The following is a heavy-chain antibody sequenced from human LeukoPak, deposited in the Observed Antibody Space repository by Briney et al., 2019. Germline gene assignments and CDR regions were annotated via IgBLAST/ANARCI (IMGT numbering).Heavy chain of an antibody. V-gene: IGHV3-23*01. CDR2: ISGSGGST. J-gene: IGHJ4*02. D-gene: IGHD6-19*01. Sequence: PGGSLRLSCAASGFTFSSYAMSWVRQAPGKGLEWVSAISGSGGSTYYADSVKGRFTISRDNSKNTLYLQMNSLRAEDTAVYYCAKTNSSGWYRLGLDYWGQGTLVTVSS. CDR1: GFTFSSYA. CDR3: AKTNSSGWYRLGLDY.